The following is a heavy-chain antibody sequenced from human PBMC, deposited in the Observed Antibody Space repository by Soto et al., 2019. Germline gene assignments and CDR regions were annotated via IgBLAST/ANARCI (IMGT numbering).Heavy chain of an antibody. Sequence: PSETLSLTCTVSGGSISSYCWSWIRQPPGKGLEWIGYIYYSGSTNYNPSLKSRVTISVDTSKNQFSLKLSSVAAADTAVYYCARSLIAAAGWWFDPWGQGTLVTVSS. CDR1: GGSISSYC. J-gene: IGHJ5*02. V-gene: IGHV4-59*01. CDR2: IYYSGST. D-gene: IGHD6-13*01. CDR3: ARSLIAAAGWWFDP.